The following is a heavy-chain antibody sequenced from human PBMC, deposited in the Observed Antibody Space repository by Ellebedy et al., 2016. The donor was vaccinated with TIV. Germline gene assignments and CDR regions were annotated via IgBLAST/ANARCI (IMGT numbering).Heavy chain of an antibody. CDR1: GFTFSSYW. V-gene: IGHV3-7*01. CDR3: ARDRLLGCSGTSCLFDQ. CDR2: INQDGTEK. Sequence: GGSLRLSCAASGFTFSSYWMNWVRQVPGKGLEWVADINQDGTEKYYVDSVKGRFTISGDNAKNSLFLQMNSLRAEDTAVYYCARDRLLGCSGTSCLFDQWGQGTLVTVSS. J-gene: IGHJ4*02. D-gene: IGHD2-2*01.